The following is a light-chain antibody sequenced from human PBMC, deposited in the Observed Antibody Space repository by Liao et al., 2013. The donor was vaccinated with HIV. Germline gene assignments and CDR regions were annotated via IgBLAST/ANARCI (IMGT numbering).Light chain of an antibody. J-gene: IGLJ1*01. V-gene: IGLV3-21*01. CDR3: QVWDSTSDHDV. Sequence: SYELTQPPSVSVAPGKTARVTCGGNNIGTNSVHWYQQKPGQAPLLVIYYDTDRPSGIPERFSGSNSGNTATLIISRVEAGDEADYFCQVWDSTSDHDVFGSGTQVTVL. CDR2: YDT. CDR1: NIGTNS.